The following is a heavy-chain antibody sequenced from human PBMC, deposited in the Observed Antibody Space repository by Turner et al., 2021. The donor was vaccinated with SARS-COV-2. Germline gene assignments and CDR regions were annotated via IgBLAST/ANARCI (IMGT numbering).Heavy chain of an antibody. J-gene: IGHJ4*02. CDR2: IYYRGNT. D-gene: IGHD3-10*01. CDR3: AIQRPYGSGSYAPFYFDY. Sequence: QLQLQESGPGLVKPSETLSPPYTVPGDSISSSPYHWGWIRQPPGKGLEWIGSIYYRGNTYYNPSIKSRVAISVDTSKNQFSLRLSSVTAADTAVYYCAIQRPYGSGSYAPFYFDYWGRGTLVTVSS. V-gene: IGHV4-39*01. CDR1: GDSISSSPYH.